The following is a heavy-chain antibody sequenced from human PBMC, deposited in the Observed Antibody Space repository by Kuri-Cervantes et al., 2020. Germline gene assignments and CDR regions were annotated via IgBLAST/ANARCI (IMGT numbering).Heavy chain of an antibody. CDR2: ISSSSSYI. D-gene: IGHD3-3*01. J-gene: IGHJ6*02. CDR3: ARDLTIFGVVPYYGMDV. CDR1: GFTFSSYS. V-gene: IGHV3-21*01. Sequence: GGSLRLSCAASGFTFSSYSMNWVRQAPGKGLEWVSSISSSSSYIYYADSVKGRFTISRDNANNSLYLQMNSLRAEDTAVYYCARDLTIFGVVPYYGMDVWGQGTTVTVSS.